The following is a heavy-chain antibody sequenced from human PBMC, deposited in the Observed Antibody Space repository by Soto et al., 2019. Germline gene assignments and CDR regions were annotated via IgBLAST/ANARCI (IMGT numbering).Heavy chain of an antibody. V-gene: IGHV4-31*03. J-gene: IGHJ5*02. CDR2: IHYSGST. D-gene: IGHD6-13*01. CDR1: GGSISSGGYY. Sequence: TSETLSLTCTVSGGSISSGGYYWGWIRQHPGKGLEWIGYIHYSGSTYYNPSLKSRVTISVDTSKKQFSLTLSSVTAADTAVYHCVRGVWPQQVVRWVWFDPWGQGTLVTVSS. CDR3: VRGVWPQQVVRWVWFDP.